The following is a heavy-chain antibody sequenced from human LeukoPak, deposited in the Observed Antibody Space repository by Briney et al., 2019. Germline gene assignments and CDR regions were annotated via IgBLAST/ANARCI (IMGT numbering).Heavy chain of an antibody. J-gene: IGHJ4*02. CDR3: AKRTYYYDSSGYYHRIDY. Sequence: PGGSLRLSCAASGFTFGTYSMNWVRQAPGKGLEWVSSISGSGGSTNYTDSVKGRFTSSRDNSKNTLYLQMNSLRAGDTAVYYCAKRTYYYDSSGYYHRIDYWGQGTLVTVSS. D-gene: IGHD3-22*01. V-gene: IGHV3-23*01. CDR1: GFTFGTYS. CDR2: ISGSGGST.